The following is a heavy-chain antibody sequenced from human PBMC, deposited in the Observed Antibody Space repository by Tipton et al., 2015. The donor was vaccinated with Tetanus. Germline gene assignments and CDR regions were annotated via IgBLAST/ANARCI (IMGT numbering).Heavy chain of an antibody. D-gene: IGHD3-22*01. CDR3: ARRVYDSEEARIDY. J-gene: IGHJ4*02. CDR1: GYTFTSYD. CDR2: MNPNSGNT. Sequence: QSGAEVKKPGASVKVSCKASGYTFTSYDINWVRQATGQGLEWMGWMNPNSGNTGYAQKFQGRVTMTRNTSISTAYMELSSLRSEDAAVYYCARRVYDSEEARIDYWGQGTLVTVSS. V-gene: IGHV1-8*01.